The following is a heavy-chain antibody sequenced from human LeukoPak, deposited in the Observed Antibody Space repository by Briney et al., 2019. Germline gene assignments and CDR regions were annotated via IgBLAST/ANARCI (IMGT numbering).Heavy chain of an antibody. J-gene: IGHJ4*02. CDR2: INPNRGGT. Sequence: GASVKVSCKASGYTFTGYYMHWVRQAPGQGLEWMGWINPNRGGTNYAQKFQGRVTMTRDTSLSTDYMELSRLRSDDTAVYYCARDWRDATIFGVVREVYFDYWGQGTLVTVSS. V-gene: IGHV1-2*02. D-gene: IGHD3-3*01. CDR1: GYTFTGYY. CDR3: ARDWRDATIFGVVREVYFDY.